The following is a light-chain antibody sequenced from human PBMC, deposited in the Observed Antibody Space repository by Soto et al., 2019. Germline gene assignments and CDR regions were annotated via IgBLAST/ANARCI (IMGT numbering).Light chain of an antibody. CDR1: QTISGY. V-gene: IGKV1-39*01. Sequence: DIKMTQSPSSLSASVGGRGTITCRASQTISGYLNWYQQKPGKAPELLIYAASYLGKGVPSRFSGSASGTYFTLTISSLQPEDFATYYCQQSYSTPKTFGQGTKVDIK. CDR3: QQSYSTPKT. CDR2: AAS. J-gene: IGKJ1*01.